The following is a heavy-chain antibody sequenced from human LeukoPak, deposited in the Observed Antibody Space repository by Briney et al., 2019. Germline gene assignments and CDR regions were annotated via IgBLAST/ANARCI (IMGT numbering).Heavy chain of an antibody. J-gene: IGHJ4*02. CDR1: GFTFSSYS. V-gene: IGHV3-21*01. D-gene: IGHD5-18*01. CDR3: ARALSYSYGSMDF. CDR2: ISSGSKYI. Sequence: GGSLRLSCAASGFTFSSYSMNWVRQAPGKGLEWVSSISSGSKYIYNADSVKGRFTISRDNAKNSLYLQMNSLRAEDTAVYYCARALSYSYGSMDFWGQGTLVIVSS.